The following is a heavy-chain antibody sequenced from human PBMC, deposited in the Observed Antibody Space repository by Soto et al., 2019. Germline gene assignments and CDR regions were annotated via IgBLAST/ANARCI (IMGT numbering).Heavy chain of an antibody. V-gene: IGHV3-74*01. CDR1: EFTFSSYW. J-gene: IGHJ4*02. CDR2: INEDGSHI. CDR3: SRGSSGWSGIDY. Sequence: EVQLVESGGGLVQPGGSLRVSCTASEFTFSSYWMHWVRQAPGKGLVWVSRINEDGSHILYADSVKGRFTISRDNAKNTLFLQMSRLRAEDTAIYYCSRGSSGWSGIDYWGTGTLVTVSS. D-gene: IGHD6-19*01.